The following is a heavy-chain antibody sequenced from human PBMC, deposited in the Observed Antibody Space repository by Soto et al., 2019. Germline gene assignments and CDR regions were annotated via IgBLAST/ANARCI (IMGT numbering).Heavy chain of an antibody. CDR1: GFTLSDYD. J-gene: IGHJ3*01. CDR3: AKDRRGGEYPAFDL. D-gene: IGHD2-21*01. CDR2: IRGDGGAT. V-gene: IGHV3-23*01. Sequence: DVHLLESGGGLVQPGGSLRLSCVASGFTLSDYDMGWVRQAPGKGLEWVSLIRGDGGATYYARSLEGRLTISRDTSENKLYLQINSLSVEDPASYYCAKDRRGGEYPAFDLWGQGTLVTVSS.